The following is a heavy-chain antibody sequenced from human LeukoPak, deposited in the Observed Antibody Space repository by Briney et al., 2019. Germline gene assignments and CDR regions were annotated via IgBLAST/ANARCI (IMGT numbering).Heavy chain of an antibody. CDR2: IYYSGST. Sequence: PSETLSLTCTVSGGSISSSGYYWGWIRQPPGKGLEWIGSIYYSGSTYYNPSLKSRVTISVDTSKNQFSLKLSSVTAADTAVYYCARKDSSSWSDFDYWGQGTLVTVSS. J-gene: IGHJ4*02. CDR3: ARKDSSSWSDFDY. D-gene: IGHD6-13*01. V-gene: IGHV4-39*07. CDR1: GGSISSSGYY.